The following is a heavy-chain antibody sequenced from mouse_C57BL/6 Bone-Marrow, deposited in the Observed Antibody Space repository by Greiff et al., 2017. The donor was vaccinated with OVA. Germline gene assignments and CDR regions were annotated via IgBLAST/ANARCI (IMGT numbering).Heavy chain of an antibody. CDR3: TNLSYWYFDV. CDR2: IDPETGGT. D-gene: IGHD3-2*02. Sequence: VQLQESGAELVRPGASVTLSCKASGYTFTDYEMHWVKQTPVHGLEWIGAIDPETGGTAYNQKFKGKAILTADKSSSTVYMELRSLTSEDSAVYYCTNLSYWYFDVWGTGTTVTVSS. V-gene: IGHV1-15*01. CDR1: GYTFTDYE. J-gene: IGHJ1*03.